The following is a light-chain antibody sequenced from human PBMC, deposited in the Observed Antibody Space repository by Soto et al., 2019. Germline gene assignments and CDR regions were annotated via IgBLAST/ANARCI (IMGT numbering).Light chain of an antibody. CDR2: EVA. V-gene: IGLV2-8*01. CDR1: SSDVGAYNY. Sequence: QSALTQPPSASGSPGQSVTISCTGTSSDVGAYNYVSWYQQHPGKAPKLMIYEVAKRPSGVPDRFSGSKSGNTASLTVSGLQAEDEADYFCSSAAGSNNYAFGTVTKVTVL. CDR3: SSAAGSNNYA. J-gene: IGLJ1*01.